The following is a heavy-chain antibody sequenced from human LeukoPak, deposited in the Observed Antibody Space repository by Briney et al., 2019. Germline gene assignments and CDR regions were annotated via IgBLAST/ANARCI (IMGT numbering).Heavy chain of an antibody. CDR1: GGSISSGGYY. J-gene: IGHJ4*02. CDR2: IYYSGST. V-gene: IGHV4-61*08. Sequence: SETLSLTCTVSGGSISSGGYYWSWIRQHPGKGLEWIGYIYYSGSTNYNPSLKSRVTISVDTSKNQFSLKLSSVTAADTAVYYCARGRDGIIGDFDYWGQGTLVTVSS. D-gene: IGHD5-24*01. CDR3: ARGRDGIIGDFDY.